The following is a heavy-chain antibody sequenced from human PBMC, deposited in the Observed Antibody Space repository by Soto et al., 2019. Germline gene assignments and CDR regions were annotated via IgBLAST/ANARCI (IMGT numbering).Heavy chain of an antibody. J-gene: IGHJ5*02. Sequence: PGGSMELSSAASGFTFSDYYMSWIRQAPGKGLGWVSYISSSGSTIYYADSVKGRFTISRDNAKNSLYLQMNSLRAEDTAVYYCARDLGYCSGGSCWANWFDPWGQGTLVTVSS. V-gene: IGHV3-11*01. CDR1: GFTFSDYY. CDR2: ISSSGSTI. D-gene: IGHD2-15*01. CDR3: ARDLGYCSGGSCWANWFDP.